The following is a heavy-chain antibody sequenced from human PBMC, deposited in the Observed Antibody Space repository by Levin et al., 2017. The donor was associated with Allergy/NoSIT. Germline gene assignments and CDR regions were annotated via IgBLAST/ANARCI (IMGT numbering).Heavy chain of an antibody. CDR2: MNPNSGNT. CDR1: GYTFTSSD. D-gene: IGHD6-19*01. J-gene: IGHJ4*02. V-gene: IGHV1-8*01. CDR3: ARGGSGWPIDY. Sequence: GESLKISCKASGYTFTSSDINWVRQATGQGLEWMGWMNPNSGNTGYVQRFQGRVSMTRDTSISTAYMELTSLTSEDTAVYYCARGGSGWPIDYWGQGTLVTVSS.